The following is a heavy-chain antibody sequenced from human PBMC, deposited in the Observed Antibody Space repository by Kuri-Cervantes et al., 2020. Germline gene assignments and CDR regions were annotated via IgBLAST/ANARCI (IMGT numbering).Heavy chain of an antibody. CDR2: IKSKTDGGTT. J-gene: IGHJ4*02. D-gene: IGHD3-10*01. Sequence: GGSLRLSCAASGFTFSNAWMNWVRQAPGKGLEWVGRIKSKTDGGTTDYAAPVKGRFTISRDDSKNTLYLQMNSLKTEDTAVYYCTTEPHPFPPVTMVRGVINPRVDYWGQGTLVTVSS. CDR3: TTEPHPFPPVTMVRGVINPRVDY. CDR1: GFTFSNAW. V-gene: IGHV3-15*01.